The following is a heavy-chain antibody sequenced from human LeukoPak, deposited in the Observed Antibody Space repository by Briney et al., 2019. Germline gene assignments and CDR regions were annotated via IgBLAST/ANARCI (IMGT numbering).Heavy chain of an antibody. CDR1: GYSFMSYW. Sequence: GESLKISCKGFGYSFMSYWIGWVRQMPGKGLEWMGFIYPGDSDTRYSPSLQGQVTISAEKSISTAYLQWSSLKASDTAIYYCARPLGGGLSYWGQGTLITVSS. CDR3: ARPLGGGLSY. J-gene: IGHJ4*02. V-gene: IGHV5-51*01. D-gene: IGHD1-26*01. CDR2: IYPGDSDT.